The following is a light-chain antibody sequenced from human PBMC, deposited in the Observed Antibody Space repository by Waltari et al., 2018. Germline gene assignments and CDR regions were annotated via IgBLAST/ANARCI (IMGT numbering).Light chain of an antibody. CDR2: GAS. J-gene: IGKJ4*01. CDR3: QQANSFPL. Sequence: DIQMTQSPSSVSASVGDRVTITCRASQSISIWLAWYQQKPGKAPNLLIYGASNLQSGVPSMFSGSGSGTDFTLTISSLQPEDFATYYCQQANSFPLFGGGTKVEIK. CDR1: QSISIW. V-gene: IGKV1-12*01.